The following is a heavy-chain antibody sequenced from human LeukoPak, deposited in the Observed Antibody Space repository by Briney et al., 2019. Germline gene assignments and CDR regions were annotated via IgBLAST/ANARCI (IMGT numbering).Heavy chain of an antibody. D-gene: IGHD3-22*01. CDR3: ATYYYDSSGYPDFDY. Sequence: SVKVSCKASGGTFSSDTISWVRQAPGQSLEWMGGFIPIFATTHFAQKFRDRVTFTADDSTGTAYMELSSLRSEDTAVYYCATYYYDSSGYPDFDYWGQGTLVTVSS. J-gene: IGHJ4*02. V-gene: IGHV1-69*13. CDR2: FIPIFATT. CDR1: GGTFSSDT.